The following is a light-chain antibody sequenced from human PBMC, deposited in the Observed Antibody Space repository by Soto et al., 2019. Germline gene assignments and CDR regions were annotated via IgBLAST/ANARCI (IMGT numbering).Light chain of an antibody. CDR1: SSNIGSNT. CDR2: SNN. J-gene: IGLJ1*01. Sequence: QSVLTQPPSASGAPGQRVTISCSGSSSNIGSNTVTWYQQLPGTAPRLLIHSNNQRPSGVPDRFSGSKSGTSASLAISGLQSEDEADYYCAAWDDSLNGYVFGAGTTLTVL. CDR3: AAWDDSLNGYV. V-gene: IGLV1-44*01.